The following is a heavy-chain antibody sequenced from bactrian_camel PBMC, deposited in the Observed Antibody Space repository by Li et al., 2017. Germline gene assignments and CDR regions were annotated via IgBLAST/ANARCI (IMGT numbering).Heavy chain of an antibody. J-gene: IGHJ4*01. Sequence: EVQLVESGGGLVQPGRSLRLSCTASGFTFDIYGMSWVRQAPGKGPEWVSGINRSGTTTFYSESVKGRFTISRDNDKKTLYLQLSSLKTEDTALYYCTTSNVGSLSRSQATQVTVS. V-gene: IGHV3S31*01. D-gene: IGHD2*01. CDR1: GFTFDIYG. CDR2: INRSGTTT.